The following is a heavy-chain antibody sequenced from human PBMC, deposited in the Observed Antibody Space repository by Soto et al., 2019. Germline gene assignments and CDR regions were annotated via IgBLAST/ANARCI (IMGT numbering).Heavy chain of an antibody. J-gene: IGHJ4*02. CDR2: IYPGDSDT. Sequence: DSLMISCNASGYSLTSYSIRWVLQLPGKGLEWMGIIYPGDSDTRYSPSFQGQLTISADKSISTAHLQWSSLRASHTPMYYCARGGVSTRTLDYWGQETPV. CDR3: ARGGVSTRTLDY. CDR1: GYSLTSYS. V-gene: IGHV5-51*01. D-gene: IGHD3-3*01.